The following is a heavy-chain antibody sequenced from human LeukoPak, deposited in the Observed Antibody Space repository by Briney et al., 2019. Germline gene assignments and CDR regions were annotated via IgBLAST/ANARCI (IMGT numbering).Heavy chain of an antibody. Sequence: PGGSLRLSCVASGFTFSSYELNWVRQAPGKGLEWVSHISSSGSTVYYADSVNGRFTISRDNAKNSLYLQMNSLRAEDTAVYYCARRYCSSTSCLLDYWGQGTLVTVSS. V-gene: IGHV3-48*03. J-gene: IGHJ4*02. CDR1: GFTFSSYE. CDR2: ISSSGSTV. CDR3: ARRYCSSTSCLLDY. D-gene: IGHD2-2*01.